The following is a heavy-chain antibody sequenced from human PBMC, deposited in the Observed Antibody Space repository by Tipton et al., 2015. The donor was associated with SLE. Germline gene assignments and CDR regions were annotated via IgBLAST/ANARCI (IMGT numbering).Heavy chain of an antibody. D-gene: IGHD6-6*01. Sequence: TLSLTCAVYGGPLSICYYSWIRQPPGKGLEWIGEINHSGSTNYNPSLKSRVTISVDTSKNQLSLNLESVTAADTAVYYCARLVAARPGYYCGMDVWGKGTTVTVSS. CDR3: ARLVAARPGYYCGMDV. V-gene: IGHV4-34*01. CDR2: INHSGST. J-gene: IGHJ6*04. CDR1: GGPLSICY.